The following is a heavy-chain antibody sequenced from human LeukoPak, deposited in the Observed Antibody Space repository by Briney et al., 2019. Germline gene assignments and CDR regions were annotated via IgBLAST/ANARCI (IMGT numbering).Heavy chain of an antibody. CDR2: ISYDGSNK. CDR1: GFTFSSYG. J-gene: IGHJ1*01. Sequence: GGSLRLSCAASGFTFSSYGMHWVRQAPGKGLEWVAVISYDGSNKYYADSVKGRFTISRDNSKNTLYLQMNSLRAEDTAVYYCARLTPGIAVAGPQRGYFQHWGQGTLVTVSS. CDR3: ARLTPGIAVAGPQRGYFQH. V-gene: IGHV3-30*03. D-gene: IGHD6-19*01.